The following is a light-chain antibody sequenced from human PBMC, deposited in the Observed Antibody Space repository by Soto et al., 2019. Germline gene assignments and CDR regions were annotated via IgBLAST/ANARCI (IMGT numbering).Light chain of an antibody. Sequence: DIQMTQSPSSLSASVGDTVTITCRASQSITNYLTWFQQKPGKAPSLLIFAADNLQDGVPSRFSGSGSGRDFSLIISSLQPEDFATYYCQQSYDMPWTFGQGTKMEIK. CDR3: QQSYDMPWT. J-gene: IGKJ1*01. CDR2: AAD. CDR1: QSITNY. V-gene: IGKV1-39*01.